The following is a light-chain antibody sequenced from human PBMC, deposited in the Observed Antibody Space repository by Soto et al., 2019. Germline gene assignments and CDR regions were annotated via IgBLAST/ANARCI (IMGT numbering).Light chain of an antibody. V-gene: IGKV4-1*01. J-gene: IGKJ1*01. CDR3: QQYYGTPRT. Sequence: DIVMTQSTDSLAVSLGGWATINCKSSQSVLYSSNNKNYLAWYQQKPGQPPKLLIYGASTRESGVPDRFSGSGSGTDFTLTISRLQAEDVAVYYCQQYYGTPRTFGQGTKVDIK. CDR2: GAS. CDR1: QSVLYSSNNKNY.